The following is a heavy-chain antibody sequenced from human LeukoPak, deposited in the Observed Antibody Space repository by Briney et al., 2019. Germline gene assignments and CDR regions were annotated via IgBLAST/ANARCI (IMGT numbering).Heavy chain of an antibody. J-gene: IGHJ2*01. CDR3: ARVYYSSSYDYWYFDL. CDR1: GGSISSYY. V-gene: IGHV4-59*01. CDR2: IYYSGST. Sequence: SETLSLTCTVSGGSISSYYWSWIRQPPGKGLEWIGYIYYSGSTNYNPSLKSRATISVDTSKNQSSLKLSSVTAADTAVYYCARVYYSSSYDYWYFDLWGRGTLVTVSS. D-gene: IGHD6-13*01.